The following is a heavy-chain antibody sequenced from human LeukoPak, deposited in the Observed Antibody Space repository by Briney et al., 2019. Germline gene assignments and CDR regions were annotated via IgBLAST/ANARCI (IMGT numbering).Heavy chain of an antibody. J-gene: IGHJ4*02. CDR1: GGSISSYY. Sequence: SEILSLTCTVSGGSISSYYWSWIRQPPGKGLEWIGYIYYSGSTNYNPSLKSRVTISVDTSKNQFSLKLSSVTAADTAVYYCARHIINYGHDYWGQGTLVTVSS. CDR2: IYYSGST. CDR3: ARHIINYGHDY. D-gene: IGHD3-10*01. V-gene: IGHV4-59*08.